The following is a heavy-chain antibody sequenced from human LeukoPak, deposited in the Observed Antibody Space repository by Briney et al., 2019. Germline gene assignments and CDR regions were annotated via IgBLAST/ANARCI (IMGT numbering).Heavy chain of an antibody. D-gene: IGHD3-22*01. CDR2: ISGSSSDI. V-gene: IGHV3-21*06. CDR3: ARRGYHDSSGYDY. J-gene: IGHJ4*02. Sequence: GSLKLSLATSGFTLRSYCKNWGRQGPGKGVEGVSSISGSSSDIYYADSVKGRFTISRDNAKNSVFLQINNLRAEDTAIYYCARRGYHDSSGYDYWGQGTLVTVSS. CDR1: GFTLRSYC.